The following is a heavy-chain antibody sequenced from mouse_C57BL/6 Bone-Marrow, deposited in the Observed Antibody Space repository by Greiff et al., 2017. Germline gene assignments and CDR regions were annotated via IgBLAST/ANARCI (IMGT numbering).Heavy chain of an antibody. CDR1: GYTFTDYN. D-gene: IGHD1-1*01. CDR2: INPNNGGT. V-gene: IGHV1-18*01. J-gene: IGHJ1*03. CDR3: ARRTTVVYWYFDV. Sequence: EVQLQQSGPELVKPGASVKIPCKASGYTFTDYNMDWVKQSHGKSLEWIGDINPNNGGTIYNQKFKGKATLTIDKSSSTAYMELRSLTSEDTAVYYCARRTTVVYWYFDVWGTGPTVTVSS.